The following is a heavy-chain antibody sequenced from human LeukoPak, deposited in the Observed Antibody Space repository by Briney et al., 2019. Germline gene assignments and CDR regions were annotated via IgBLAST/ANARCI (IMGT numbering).Heavy chain of an antibody. J-gene: IGHJ4*02. D-gene: IGHD6-13*01. Sequence: PSQTLSLTCAVSGGSISSGGYSWSWIRQPPGKGLEWIGYIYHSGSTYYNPSLKSRVTISVDRSKNQFSLKLSSVTAADTAAYYCARGGPEAAGYFDYWGQGTLVTVSS. V-gene: IGHV4-30-2*01. CDR2: IYHSGST. CDR3: ARGGPEAAGYFDY. CDR1: GGSISSGGYS.